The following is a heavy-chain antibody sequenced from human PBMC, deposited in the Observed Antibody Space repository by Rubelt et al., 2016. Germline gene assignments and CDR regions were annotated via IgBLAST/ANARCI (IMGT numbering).Heavy chain of an antibody. V-gene: IGHV3-15*07. Sequence: EVQLVESGGGLVQPGGSLRLSCAASGFTFSNAWMNWVRQAPGKGLEWVGRIKSKTDGGTTDYAAPVKGRFTISREDSKNTLYLQMNSLKTEDTAVYYCTSYDYVWGSYRYTWGQGTLVTVSS. CDR3: TSYDYVWGSYRYT. D-gene: IGHD3-16*02. CDR2: IKSKTDGGTT. J-gene: IGHJ5*02. CDR1: GFTFSNAW.